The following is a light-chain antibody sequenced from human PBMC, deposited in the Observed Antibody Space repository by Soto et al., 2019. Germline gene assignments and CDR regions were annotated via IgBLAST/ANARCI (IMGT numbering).Light chain of an antibody. Sequence: QSVLTQPPSVSGAPGQRVTISCTGSNSNIGAGYGVHWYQQLPGTAPKLLIYGNSNRPSGVPDRFSGSKSGTSASLAITGLQAEDEADYYCQSYDSSLSAFYVFGTGTKSPS. V-gene: IGLV1-40*01. J-gene: IGLJ1*01. CDR1: NSNIGAGYG. CDR3: QSYDSSLSAFYV. CDR2: GNS.